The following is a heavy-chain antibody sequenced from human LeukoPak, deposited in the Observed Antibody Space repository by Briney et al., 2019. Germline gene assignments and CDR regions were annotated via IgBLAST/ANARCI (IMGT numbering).Heavy chain of an antibody. J-gene: IGHJ5*02. Sequence: GESLKISCKGSGYSFTSYWIGWVRQMPGKGLEWMGIIYPGDSDTRYSPSFQGQVTISADKSISTAYLQWSSLKASDTAMYYCARAHCSGGSCYGFWFDPWGQGTLVTVSS. D-gene: IGHD2-15*01. CDR2: IYPGDSDT. V-gene: IGHV5-51*01. CDR3: ARAHCSGGSCYGFWFDP. CDR1: GYSFTSYW.